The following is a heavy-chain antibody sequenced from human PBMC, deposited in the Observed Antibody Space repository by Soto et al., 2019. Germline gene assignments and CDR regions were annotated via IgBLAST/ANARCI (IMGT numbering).Heavy chain of an antibody. Sequence: SRPTLVNPTQTFTLTCTFSGFSLSTSGVGVGWIRQPPGKALEGLVIIYWDDDKRYSPSLRGRLTITKDTSKNQVVLTMTNVGPEDTATYFCAHRRIGVSQWNYGDFDYWGQGILVTVSS. D-gene: IGHD1-7*01. CDR2: IYWDDDK. J-gene: IGHJ4*02. CDR3: AHRRIGVSQWNYGDFDY. V-gene: IGHV2-5*02. CDR1: GFSLSTSGVG.